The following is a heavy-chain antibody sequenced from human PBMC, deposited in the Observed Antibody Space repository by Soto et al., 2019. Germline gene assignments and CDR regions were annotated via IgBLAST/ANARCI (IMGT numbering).Heavy chain of an antibody. CDR1: GGSISSYY. CDR2: IYYSGST. V-gene: IGHV4-59*08. Sequence: ASETLSLTCTVSGGSISSYYWSWIRQPPGKGLEWIGYIYYSGSTNYNPSLKSRVTISVDTSKNQFSLKLSSVTAADTAVYYCARLDCSSTSCYYSYWGQGTLVTVSS. D-gene: IGHD2-2*01. CDR3: ARLDCSSTSCYYSY. J-gene: IGHJ1*01.